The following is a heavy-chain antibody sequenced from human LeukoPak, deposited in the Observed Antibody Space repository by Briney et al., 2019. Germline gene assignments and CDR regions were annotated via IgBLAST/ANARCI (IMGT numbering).Heavy chain of an antibody. CDR2: IISAGST. D-gene: IGHD3-10*01. CDR3: AGRNYGSGSHYNY. Sequence: GGSLRLSCAATGFTLSNNTMAWVRQAPGKGLEWVSTIISAGSTYYADSVKGRSTFSRDNSKNTLYLQMNSLRAGDTAVYYCAGRNYGSGSHYNYWGQGALVTVSS. J-gene: IGHJ4*02. V-gene: IGHV3-23*01. CDR1: GFTLSNNT.